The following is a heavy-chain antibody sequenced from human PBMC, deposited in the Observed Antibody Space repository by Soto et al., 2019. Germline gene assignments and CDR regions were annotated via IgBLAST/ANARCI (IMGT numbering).Heavy chain of an antibody. J-gene: IGHJ3*02. V-gene: IGHV4-34*01. D-gene: IGHD1-26*01. CDR1: GGSFSGYY. CDR3: ARDFYPIVGAPDAFDI. Sequence: PSETLSLTCAVYGGSFSGYYWSWIRPPPGKGLEWIGEINHSGSTNYNPSLKSRVTISVDTSKNQFSLKLSSVTAADTAVYYCARDFYPIVGAPDAFDIWGQGTMVTV. CDR2: INHSGST.